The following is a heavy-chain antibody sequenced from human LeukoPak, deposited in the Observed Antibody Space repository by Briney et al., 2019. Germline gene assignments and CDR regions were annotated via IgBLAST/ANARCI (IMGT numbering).Heavy chain of an antibody. D-gene: IGHD4-17*01. CDR2: IRSKAYGGTT. V-gene: IGHV3-49*04. CDR3: TKNLRRLDY. Sequence: PGGSLRLSCTASGFTFGDYAMSWVRQAPGKGLEWVGFIRSKAYGGTTEYAASVKGRFTISRDDSKSIAYLQMNSLKTEDIAVYYCTKNLRRLDYWGQGTLVTVSP. CDR1: GFTFGDYA. J-gene: IGHJ4*02.